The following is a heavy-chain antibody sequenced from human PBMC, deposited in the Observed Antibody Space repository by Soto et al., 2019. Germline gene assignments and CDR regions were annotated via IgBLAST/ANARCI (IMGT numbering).Heavy chain of an antibody. CDR3: ARDYYDSSGSYYFDY. J-gene: IGHJ4*02. Sequence: PGGSLRLSCAASGFTFSSYAMHWVRQAPGKGLEWVAVISYDGSNKYYADSVKGRFTISRDNSKNTLYLQMNSLRAEDTAVYYCARDYYDSSGSYYFDYWCQGTLVTVSS. D-gene: IGHD3-22*01. CDR2: ISYDGSNK. V-gene: IGHV3-30-3*01. CDR1: GFTFSSYA.